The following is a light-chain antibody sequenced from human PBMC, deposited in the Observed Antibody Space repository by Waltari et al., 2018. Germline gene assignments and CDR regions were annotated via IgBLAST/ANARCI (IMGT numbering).Light chain of an antibody. CDR2: DSS. V-gene: IGKV3-15*01. CDR1: QSVSSN. J-gene: IGKJ4*01. Sequence: EIVMTQSPATLSVSPGERVTLSCRASQSVSSNLAWYQQKPGQAPRLLIYDSSTRATGTAARFSGSGSGTDFTLTISSLQAEDVAVYYCQQYYSTPPSLTFGGGTKVEIK. CDR3: QQYYSTPPSLT.